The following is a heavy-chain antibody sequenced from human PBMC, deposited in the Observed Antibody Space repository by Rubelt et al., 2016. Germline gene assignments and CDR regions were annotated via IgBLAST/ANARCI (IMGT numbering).Heavy chain of an antibody. D-gene: IGHD5-24*01. CDR3: ARQERRWLHPDAFDI. V-gene: IGHV4-39*01. CDR2: IYYSGST. CDR1: GGSIGSYSYY. Sequence: QLQLQESGPGLVKPSETLSLTCTVSGGSIGSYSYYWGWIRQPPGKGLEWIGYIYYSGSTYYNPSLNGRVTISVDTSKNQFSLKLSSVTAADTAVYYCARQERRWLHPDAFDIWGQGTMVTVSS. J-gene: IGHJ3*02.